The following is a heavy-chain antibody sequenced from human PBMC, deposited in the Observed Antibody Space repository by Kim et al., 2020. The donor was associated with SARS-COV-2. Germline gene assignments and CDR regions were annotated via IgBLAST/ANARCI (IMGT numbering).Heavy chain of an antibody. CDR3: ARSEGRGSWRHFDY. J-gene: IGHJ4*02. Sequence: SETLSLTCTVSGDSISYYYSSWIRQVPGKGLEWIGYIYYGGTTDYNPSLKSRVTISFDTSKNEFSLELTSVTAADTALYYCARSEGRGSWRHFDYWGRGT. D-gene: IGHD6-13*01. V-gene: IGHV4-59*01. CDR2: IYYGGTT. CDR1: GDSISYYY.